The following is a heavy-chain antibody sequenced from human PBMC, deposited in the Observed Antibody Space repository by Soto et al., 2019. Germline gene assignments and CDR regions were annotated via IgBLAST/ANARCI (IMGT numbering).Heavy chain of an antibody. D-gene: IGHD7-27*01. V-gene: IGHV4-34*01. CDR3: ARGWGRIFDY. CDR2: INHSGST. J-gene: IGHJ4*02. CDR1: GGSFSGYD. Sequence: QVQLQQWGAGLLKPSETLSLTCAVYGGSFSGYDWISIRQPPGKGLEWIGEINHSGSTNYNPSLKSRVSISLDTSKNQFSLKLSSVTAADTAVYYCARGWGRIFDYWGQGTLVTVSS.